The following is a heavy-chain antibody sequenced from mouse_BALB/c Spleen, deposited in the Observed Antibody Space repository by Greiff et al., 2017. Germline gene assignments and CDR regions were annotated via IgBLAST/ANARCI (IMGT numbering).Heavy chain of an antibody. D-gene: IGHD1-1*01. J-gene: IGHJ1*01. V-gene: IGHV1S127*01. CDR1: GYSFTSYW. CDR2: IDPSDSET. Sequence: QVQLQQSGPQLVRPGASVKISCKASGYSFTSYWMHWVKQRPGQGLEWIGMIDPSDSETRLNQKFKDKATLTVDKSSSTAYMQLSSPTSEDSAVYYCARSYYGYGYFDVWGAGTTVTVSS. CDR3: ARSYYGYGYFDV.